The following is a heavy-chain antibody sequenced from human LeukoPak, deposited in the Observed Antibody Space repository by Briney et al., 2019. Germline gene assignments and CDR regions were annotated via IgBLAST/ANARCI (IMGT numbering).Heavy chain of an antibody. CDR1: GFSLSISGVG. J-gene: IGHJ4*02. D-gene: IGHD3-10*01. CDR2: IFWDDDK. V-gene: IGHV2-5*02. Sequence: SGPTLVNPTQTLTLTCTFSGFSLSISGVGVGWIRQPPGKALERLALIFWDDDKRYSPSLKSSLTVTKDTSKNQVVLTMTNMDPVDTATYYCARGYYGSGSYHFDYWGQGTLVTVSS. CDR3: ARGYYGSGSYHFDY.